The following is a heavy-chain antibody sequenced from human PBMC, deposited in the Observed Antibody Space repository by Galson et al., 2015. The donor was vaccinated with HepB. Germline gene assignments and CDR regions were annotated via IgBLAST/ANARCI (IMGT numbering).Heavy chain of an antibody. CDR1: GFTFSSYG. D-gene: IGHD6-19*01. CDR2: ISYDGSNK. J-gene: IGHJ4*02. Sequence: SLRLSCAASGFTFSSYGMHWVRQAPGKGLEWVAVISYDGSNKYYADSVKGRFTISRDNSKNTLYLQMNSLRAEDTAVYYCAKVMTMYSSGWGTYFDYWGQGTLVTVSS. CDR3: AKVMTMYSSGWGTYFDY. V-gene: IGHV3-30*18.